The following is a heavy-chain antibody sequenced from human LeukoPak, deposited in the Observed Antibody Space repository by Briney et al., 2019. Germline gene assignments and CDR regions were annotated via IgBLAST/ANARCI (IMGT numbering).Heavy chain of an antibody. CDR3: ARDPEDTAMVTNWFDP. CDR2: IYYSGGT. Sequence: SETLSLTCTVSGGSMSSYFWSWIRQPPGKGLEWIGYIYYSGGTNYNPSLKSRVTISVDTSKNQFSLKLSSVTAADTAVYYCARDPEDTAMVTNWFDPWGQGTLVTVSS. D-gene: IGHD5-18*01. V-gene: IGHV4-59*01. CDR1: GGSMSSYF. J-gene: IGHJ5*02.